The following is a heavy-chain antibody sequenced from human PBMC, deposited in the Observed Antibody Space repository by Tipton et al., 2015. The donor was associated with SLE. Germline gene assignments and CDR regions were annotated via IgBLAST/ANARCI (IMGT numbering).Heavy chain of an antibody. V-gene: IGHV4-4*02. Sequence: TLSLTCAVSGGSIRSSNWWSWVRQPPGKGLEWIGEIHHSGSTNSNPSLKSRVTISVDKSKNQFSLKLTSVTAADTAIYYCARDASGGYNWFDPWGQGAPVTVSS. J-gene: IGHJ5*02. CDR2: IHHSGST. CDR1: GGSIRSSNW. D-gene: IGHD6-19*01. CDR3: ARDASGGYNWFDP.